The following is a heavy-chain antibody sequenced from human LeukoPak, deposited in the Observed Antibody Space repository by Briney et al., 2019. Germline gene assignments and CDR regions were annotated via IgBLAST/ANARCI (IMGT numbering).Heavy chain of an antibody. J-gene: IGHJ4*02. Sequence: GGSLRLSCAASGFTVSSNYMSWVRQAPGKGLEWVSVIYSGGSTYYADSVKGRFTISRDNSKNTLFLQMGSLRAEDMAVYYCVRGGEERFGELSGFWGQGTLVTVSS. CDR2: IYSGGST. V-gene: IGHV3-66*01. D-gene: IGHD3-10*01. CDR3: VRGGEERFGELSGF. CDR1: GFTVSSNY.